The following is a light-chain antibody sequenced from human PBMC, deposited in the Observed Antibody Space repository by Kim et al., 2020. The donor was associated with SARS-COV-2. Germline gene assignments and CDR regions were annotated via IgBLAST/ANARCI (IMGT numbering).Light chain of an antibody. CDR2: GTS. CDR1: QAIRND. Sequence: AIQMTQSPSSLSASVEDRVTITCRASQAIRNDLGWYQQKPGKAPKLMIYGTSILQSGVPSRFSGSGSGTDFILTISSLQPEDFATYYCLQDYSYPWTFGQGTKVDIK. CDR3: LQDYSYPWT. J-gene: IGKJ1*01. V-gene: IGKV1-6*01.